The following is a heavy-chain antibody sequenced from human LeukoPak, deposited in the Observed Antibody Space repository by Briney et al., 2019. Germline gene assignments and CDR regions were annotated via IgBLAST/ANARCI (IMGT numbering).Heavy chain of an antibody. J-gene: IGHJ4*02. Sequence: PGGSLRLSCAASGFTFSSYAMTWVRQAPGKGLEWVSTISGGGSTYYADSVKGRSTISRDNSKNTLYLHVNSLRAEDTAVYYCANSERSNCNYYFDYWGQGTLVTVSS. CDR2: ISGGGST. CDR3: ANSERSNCNYYFDY. CDR1: GFTFSSYA. V-gene: IGHV3-23*01. D-gene: IGHD1-1*01.